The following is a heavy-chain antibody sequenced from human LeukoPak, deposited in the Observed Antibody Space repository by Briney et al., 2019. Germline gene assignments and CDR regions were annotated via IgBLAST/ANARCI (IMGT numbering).Heavy chain of an antibody. CDR3: AKIGVSDYDFWSGHSFDY. Sequence: GGSLRLSCAASGFIFNNYAMNWVRQAPGKGLEWVSAISGSGGTTDYADSVKGRFTIPRDNSKNTLYLQMNSLRAEDTAVYYCAKIGVSDYDFWSGHSFDYWGQGTLVTVSS. CDR2: ISGSGGTT. CDR1: GFIFNNYA. D-gene: IGHD3-3*01. V-gene: IGHV3-23*01. J-gene: IGHJ4*02.